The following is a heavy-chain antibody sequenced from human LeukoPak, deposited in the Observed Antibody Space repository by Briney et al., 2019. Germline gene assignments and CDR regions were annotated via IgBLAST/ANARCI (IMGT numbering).Heavy chain of an antibody. CDR3: ARNDYGDFNWFDP. V-gene: IGHV4-34*01. Sequence: KGLXXIGEINHSGSTNYNPSLNSRVTISVDTSNNQFSLKLSSVTAADTAVYYCARNDYGDFNWFDPWGQGTLVTVSS. J-gene: IGHJ5*02. CDR2: INHSGST. D-gene: IGHD4-17*01.